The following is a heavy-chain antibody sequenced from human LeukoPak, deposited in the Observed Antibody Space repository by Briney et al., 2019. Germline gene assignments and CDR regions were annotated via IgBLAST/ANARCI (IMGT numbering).Heavy chain of an antibody. V-gene: IGHV1-69*01. CDR2: IIPIFGTA. D-gene: IGHD3-3*01. Sequence: RASVKVSCKASGGTFSSYAISWVRQAPGQGLEWMGGIIPIFGTANYAQKFQGRVTITADESTSTAYMELSSLRSEDTAVYYCAGLRFLEWSRHYYYGMDVWGQGTTVTVSS. J-gene: IGHJ6*02. CDR3: AGLRFLEWSRHYYYGMDV. CDR1: GGTFSSYA.